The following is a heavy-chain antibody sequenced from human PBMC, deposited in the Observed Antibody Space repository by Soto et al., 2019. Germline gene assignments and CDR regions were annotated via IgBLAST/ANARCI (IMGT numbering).Heavy chain of an antibody. V-gene: IGHV3-9*01. CDR2: ISWNSGSI. CDR1: GFTFDDYA. Sequence: EVQLVESGGGLVQPGRSLRLSCAASGFTFDDYAMHWVRQAPGKGLEWVSGISWNSGSIGYADSVKGRFTISRDNAKNSLYLQMNSLRAEDTALYYCARDLSGTMVRGVLLDYWGQGTLVTVSS. D-gene: IGHD3-10*01. J-gene: IGHJ4*02. CDR3: ARDLSGTMVRGVLLDY.